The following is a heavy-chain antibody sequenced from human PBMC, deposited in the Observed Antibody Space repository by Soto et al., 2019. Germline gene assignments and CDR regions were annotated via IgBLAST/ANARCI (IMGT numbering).Heavy chain of an antibody. D-gene: IGHD7-27*01. CDR2: ISSSGSTI. V-gene: IGHV3-48*03. CDR1: GFTFSSYE. Sequence: GSLRLSCAASGFTFSSYEMNWVRQAPGKGLEWVSYISSSGSTIYYADSVKGRFTISRDNAKNSLYLQMNSLRAEDTAVYDCARTDGDKGWDYWGQGTLVTVSS. CDR3: ARTDGDKGWDY. J-gene: IGHJ4*02.